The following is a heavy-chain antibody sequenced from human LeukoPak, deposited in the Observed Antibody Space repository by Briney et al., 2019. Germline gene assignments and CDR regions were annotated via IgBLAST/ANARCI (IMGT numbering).Heavy chain of an antibody. J-gene: IGHJ4*02. CDR2: IYYSGST. CDR3: AFVVGAPTHFDY. CDR1: GGSISSSSYY. V-gene: IGHV4-39*01. Sequence: PSETLSLTCTVSGGSISSSSYYWGWIRQPPGKGLEWIGSIYYSGSTYYNPSLKSRVTISVDTSKNRFSLKLSSVTAADTAVYYCAFVVGAPTHFDYWGQGTLVTVSS. D-gene: IGHD1-26*01.